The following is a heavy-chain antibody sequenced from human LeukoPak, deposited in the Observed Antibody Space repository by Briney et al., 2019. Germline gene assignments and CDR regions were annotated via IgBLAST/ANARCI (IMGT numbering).Heavy chain of an antibody. D-gene: IGHD3-9*01. CDR3: ARGPAGYDILTGYYPFDY. J-gene: IGHJ4*02. CDR1: GGSFSGYY. CDR2: MNPSGST. Sequence: SETLSLTCAVYGGSFSGYYWTWIRQTPEKGLEWIGEMNPSGSTNYNPSLKSRVTISVDTSKNQFSLELSSVTAADTAVYYCARGPAGYDILTGYYPFDYWGQGTLVTVSS. V-gene: IGHV4-34*01.